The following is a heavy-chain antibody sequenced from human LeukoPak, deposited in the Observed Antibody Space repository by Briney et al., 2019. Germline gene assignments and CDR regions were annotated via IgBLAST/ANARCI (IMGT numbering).Heavy chain of an antibody. J-gene: IGHJ4*02. V-gene: IGHV1-2*02. CDR3: AREGSYCFSGDCNYFDF. CDR2: MHPGNGNT. CDR1: GYSFISNY. Sequence: ASVKVSCKASGYSFISNYIQWVRQAPGLGPEWIGWMHPGNGNTRYAEKFQGRVTMTRDASINTAYMDLSSLRADDTAVYYCAREGSYCFSGDCNYFDFWGQGTLITVSS. D-gene: IGHD2-21*02.